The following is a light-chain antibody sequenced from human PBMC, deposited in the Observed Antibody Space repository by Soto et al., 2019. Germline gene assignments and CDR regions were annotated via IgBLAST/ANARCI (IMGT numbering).Light chain of an antibody. J-gene: IGKJ1*01. CDR2: GAS. CDR1: QSVISTY. CDR3: QQYRDSLGT. Sequence: EIVLTQSPGTLSLSPGERATLSCRASQSVISTYLAWYQQKPGQAPRLLIYGASSRATGIPDRFSGSGSGTDFTRTISRLEPEDFAVSYCQQYRDSLGTFGQGTKVEIK. V-gene: IGKV3-20*01.